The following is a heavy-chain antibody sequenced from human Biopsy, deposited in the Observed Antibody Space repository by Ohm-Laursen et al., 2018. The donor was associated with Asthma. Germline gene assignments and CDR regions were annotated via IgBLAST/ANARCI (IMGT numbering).Heavy chain of an antibody. CDR3: ARDVMEWYLPAFDF. V-gene: IGHV3-30*04. CDR2: LSYNGNNK. J-gene: IGHJ4*02. D-gene: IGHD3-3*01. CDR1: GFTFRSYA. Sequence: SLRLSCTATGFTFRSYAMHWVRQAPGKGLEWVAVLSYNGNNKYYADSVRGRFTISRDNSENTLYLQMNSLRVEDTAVYYCARDVMEWYLPAFDFWGQGTLVTVSS.